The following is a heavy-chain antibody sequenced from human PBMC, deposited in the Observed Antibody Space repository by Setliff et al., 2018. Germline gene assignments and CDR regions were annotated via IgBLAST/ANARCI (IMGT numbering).Heavy chain of an antibody. D-gene: IGHD3-22*01. CDR3: ARESRYYYDNLGTLDY. J-gene: IGHJ4*02. CDR2: LYHGST. V-gene: IGHV4-38-2*02. Sequence: PSETLSLTCNVSGYSISSGFFWGWIRQSPGRGLVCIGTLYHGSTYYNPSLKGRATISVDTSKNQFSLKLSSVTAADTAVYYCARESRYYYDNLGTLDYWGQGTLVTVSS. CDR1: GYSISSGFF.